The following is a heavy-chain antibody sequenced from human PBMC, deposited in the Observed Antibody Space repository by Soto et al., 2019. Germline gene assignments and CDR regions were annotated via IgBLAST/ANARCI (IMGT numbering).Heavy chain of an antibody. J-gene: IGHJ4*02. V-gene: IGHV3-30*04. D-gene: IGHD2-2*01. CDR1: GFTFSSFA. Sequence: QVQLVESGGGVVQPGKSLTLSCAASGFTFSSFAMHWVRQPPGKGLEWVAVVSFDGNRQYFSDSVKGRFTISRDNSQNTVSPHMHRLRDDDSALYYCAGRHREVPALIGDYFDYWGQGTLVTVSS. CDR3: AGRHREVPALIGDYFDY. CDR2: VSFDGNRQ.